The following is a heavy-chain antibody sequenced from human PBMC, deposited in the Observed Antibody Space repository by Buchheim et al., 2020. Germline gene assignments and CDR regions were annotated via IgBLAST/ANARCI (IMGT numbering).Heavy chain of an antibody. Sequence: QVQLVESGGGVVQPGRSLRLSCAASGFTIAGHPMHWVRQAPGKGLEWVAVISSDGRNEHYADSVKGRFSISRDNSKSTLSLQMNSLRPEDTAIYYCTRETQLVTGGLDPWGQGTL. CDR2: ISSDGRNE. CDR3: TRETQLVTGGLDP. CDR1: GFTIAGHP. J-gene: IGHJ5*02. D-gene: IGHD2-21*02. V-gene: IGHV3-30*04.